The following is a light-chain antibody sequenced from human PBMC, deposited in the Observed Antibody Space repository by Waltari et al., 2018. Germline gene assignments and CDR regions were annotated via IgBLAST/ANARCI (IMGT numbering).Light chain of an antibody. CDR2: LVS. CDR3: MQALQTPVT. V-gene: IGKV2-28*01. J-gene: IGKJ5*01. Sequence: EIVMTQSPLSLPVTPGESASIPCRSSQSLLHINGYIPLDCYVQKPGQSPQLLIYLVSNRASGVPDRFSGSGSGTDFTLKISRVEAEDVGVYYCMQALQTPVTFGQGTRLEIK. CDR1: QSLLHINGYIP.